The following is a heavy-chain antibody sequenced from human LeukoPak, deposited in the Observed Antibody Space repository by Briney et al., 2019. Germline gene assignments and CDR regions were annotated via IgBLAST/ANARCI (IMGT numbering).Heavy chain of an antibody. CDR2: IYYSGST. V-gene: IGHV4-59*08. Sequence: PSETLSLTCTVSGGAISSYYWSWIRQPPGKGLEWIGYIYYSGSTNYNPSLKSRVTISVDTSKNQFSLKLSSVAAADTAVYYCASQRQQLAFDYWGQGTLVTVSS. J-gene: IGHJ4*02. CDR3: ASQRQQLAFDY. D-gene: IGHD6-13*01. CDR1: GGAISSYY.